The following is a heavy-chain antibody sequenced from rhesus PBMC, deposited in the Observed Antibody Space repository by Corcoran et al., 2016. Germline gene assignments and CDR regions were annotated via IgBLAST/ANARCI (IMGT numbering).Heavy chain of an antibody. D-gene: IGHD6-31*01. V-gene: IGHV4-165*02. Sequence: QVQLQESGPGLVKPSETLSLTCGVSGGSISGYYYNWIRQAPGKGLEWIGYIGGGSGITNYNTSLKSRVTISTDTSKNHCSLNLNSVTAADTAVYYCARCSGWYCSLDVWGRGLLVTVSS. CDR1: GGSISGYY. CDR3: ARCSGWYCSLDV. CDR2: IGGGSGIT. J-gene: IGHJ5-2*02.